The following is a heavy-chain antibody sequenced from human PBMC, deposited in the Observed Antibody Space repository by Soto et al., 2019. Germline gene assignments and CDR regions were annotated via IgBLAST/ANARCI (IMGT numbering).Heavy chain of an antibody. CDR2: IYPGDSDT. V-gene: IGHV5-51*01. J-gene: IGHJ4*02. CDR3: ARHMRVPYYYDSSGSLRLPFDY. CDR1: GYSFTSYW. D-gene: IGHD3-22*01. Sequence: ASVKVSCKGSGYSFTSYWIGWVRQMPGKGLEWMGIIYPGDSDTRYSPSFQGQVTISADKSISTAYLQWSSLKASDTAMYYCARHMRVPYYYDSSGSLRLPFDYWGQGTLVTVSS.